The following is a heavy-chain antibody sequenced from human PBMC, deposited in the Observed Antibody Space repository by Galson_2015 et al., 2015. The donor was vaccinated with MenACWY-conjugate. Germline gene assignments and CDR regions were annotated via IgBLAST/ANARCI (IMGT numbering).Heavy chain of an antibody. D-gene: IGHD3-16*01. CDR2: IYYSGST. V-gene: IGHV4-39*07. J-gene: IGHJ4*02. Sequence: ETLSLTCTVSGVSIRSSSYYWGWIRQPPGKGLEWIGSIYYSGSTFYNPSLKSRVAIGVDTSNNQFSLKVSSVTAADTAMHYCAGGNWGTRDYWGQGTLVAVSS. CDR3: AGGNWGTRDY. CDR1: GVSIRSSSYY.